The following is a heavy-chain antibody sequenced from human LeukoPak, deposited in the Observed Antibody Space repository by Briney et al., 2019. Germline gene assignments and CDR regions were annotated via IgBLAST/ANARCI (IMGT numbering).Heavy chain of an antibody. D-gene: IGHD4-17*01. CDR1: GYTFTSYY. J-gene: IGHJ6*02. CDR2: INPSGGST. V-gene: IGHV1-46*01. CDR3: ARDHPLVTVTTHYYYGMDV. Sequence: GASVKVSCKASGYTFTSYYMHWVRQAPGQGLEWMGIINPSGGSTSYAQKFQGRVTMTRDTSTSTVYMELSSLRSEDTAVYYCARDHPLVTVTTHYYYGMDVWGQGITVTVSS.